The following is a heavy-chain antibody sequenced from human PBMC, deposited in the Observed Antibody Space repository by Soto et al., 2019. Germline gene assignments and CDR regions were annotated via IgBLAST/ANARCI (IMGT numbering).Heavy chain of an antibody. J-gene: IGHJ4*02. CDR1: GFTFDDYA. V-gene: IGHV3-9*01. CDR2: ISWNSGSI. CDR3: EKDGLGGGSGSLFDY. Sequence: EVQLVESGGGLVQPGRSLRLSCAASGFTFDDYAMHWVRQAPGKGLEWVAGISWNSGSIGYADSVKGRFTIAIDNAKNTLYLQINSLRAEDTALYYCEKDGLGGGSGSLFDYWGQGTLVGVSS. D-gene: IGHD3-10*01.